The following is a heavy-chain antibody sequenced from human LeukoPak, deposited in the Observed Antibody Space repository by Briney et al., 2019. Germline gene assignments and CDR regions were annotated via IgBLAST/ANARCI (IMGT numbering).Heavy chain of an antibody. CDR2: MNPNSGNT. CDR3: ARNIAAALDAFDI. Sequence: GASVKVSCKASGYTFTSYDINWVRQATGQGLEWMGWMNPNSGNTGYAQKFQGRVTMTRNTSISTAYMELSSLRSEDTAVYYCARNIAAALDAFDIWGQGTMVTVSS. D-gene: IGHD6-13*01. CDR1: GYTFTSYD. J-gene: IGHJ3*02. V-gene: IGHV1-8*01.